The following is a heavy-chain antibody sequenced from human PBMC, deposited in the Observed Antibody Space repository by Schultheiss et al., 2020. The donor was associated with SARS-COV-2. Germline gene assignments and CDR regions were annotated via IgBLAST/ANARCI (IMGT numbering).Heavy chain of an antibody. CDR3: ARDHSTYSSSWWGGWFDP. J-gene: IGHJ5*02. Sequence: GSLRLSCAASGFTFSSYAMHWVRQAPGKGLEWVAVISYDGSNKYYADSVKGRFTISRDNSKNTLYLQMNSLRAEDTAVYYCARDHSTYSSSWWGGWFDPWGQGTLVTVSS. V-gene: IGHV3-30*04. CDR1: GFTFSSYA. D-gene: IGHD6-13*01. CDR2: ISYDGSNK.